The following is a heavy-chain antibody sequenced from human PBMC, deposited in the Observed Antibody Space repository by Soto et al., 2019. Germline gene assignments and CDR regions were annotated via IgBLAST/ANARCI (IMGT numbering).Heavy chain of an antibody. V-gene: IGHV4-34*01. J-gene: IGHJ5*02. CDR2: INHSGST. D-gene: IGHD3-10*01. CDR3: ARERTVLLWFGESSWFDP. CDR1: GGSFSGYY. Sequence: SETLSLTCAVYGGSFSGYYWSWIRQPPGKGLEWIGEINHSGSTNYNPSLKSRVTISVDTSKNQFSLKLSSVTAADTALYYFARERTVLLWFGESSWFDPWGQGTLVTVS.